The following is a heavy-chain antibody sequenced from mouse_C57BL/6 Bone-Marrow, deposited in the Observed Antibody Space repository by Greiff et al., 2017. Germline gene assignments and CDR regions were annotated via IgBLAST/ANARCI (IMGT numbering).Heavy chain of an antibody. J-gene: IGHJ4*01. V-gene: IGHV1-72*01. CDR2: LDPNSGGT. D-gene: IGHD2-5*01. CDR1: GYTFTSYW. CDR3: ARCSNYYLYAMDY. Sequence: VQLQQPGAELVKPGASVKLSCKAPGYTFTSYWMHWVTQRPGRGPEWSGRLDPNSGGTKYNEKFKSKATLTVDKPSSTSYWQISSLTSEDSAVYYCARCSNYYLYAMDYWGQGTSVTVAS.